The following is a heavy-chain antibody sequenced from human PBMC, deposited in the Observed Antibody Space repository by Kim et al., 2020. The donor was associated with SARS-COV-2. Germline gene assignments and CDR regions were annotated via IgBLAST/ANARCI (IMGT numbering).Heavy chain of an antibody. Sequence: GGSLRLSCAASGFTFSGSAMHWVRQASGKGLEWVGRIRSKANSYATAYAASVKGRFTISRVDSKNTAYLQMNSLKTEDTAVYYCTRSGSSSWYGYYYYGMDVWGQGTTITVSS. V-gene: IGHV3-73*01. CDR3: TRSGSSSWYGYYYYGMDV. CDR1: GFTFSGSA. J-gene: IGHJ6*02. CDR2: IRSKANSYAT. D-gene: IGHD6-13*01.